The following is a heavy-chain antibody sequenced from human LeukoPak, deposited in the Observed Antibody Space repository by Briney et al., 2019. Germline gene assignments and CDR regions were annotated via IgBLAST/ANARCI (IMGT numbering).Heavy chain of an antibody. J-gene: IGHJ6*03. V-gene: IGHV4-39*01. CDR2: IYYSGST. CDR3: ARQRGLRHYYYYMDV. CDR1: GFTFSSYA. D-gene: IGHD5-12*01. Sequence: PGGSLRLSCAASGFTFSSYAMSWVRQPPGKGLEWIGSIYYSGSTYYNPSLKSRVTISVDTSKNQFSLKLSSVTAADTAVYYCARQRGLRHYYYYMDVWGKGTTVTVSS.